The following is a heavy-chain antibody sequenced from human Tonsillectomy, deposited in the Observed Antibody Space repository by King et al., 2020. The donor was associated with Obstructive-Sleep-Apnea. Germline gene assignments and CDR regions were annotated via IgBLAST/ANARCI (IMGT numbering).Heavy chain of an antibody. CDR3: ARGPEFYYDTSGYYYFDY. D-gene: IGHD3-22*01. CDR1: GGTFSSYG. V-gene: IGHV1-69*10. J-gene: IGHJ4*02. CDR2: IIPILDIA. Sequence: QLVQSGAEVRKPGSSVKVSCKASGGTFSSYGISWVRQAPGQGLEWMGGIIPILDIADYAQKFQGRVTITADKFTSTAYMELSSLRFEDTAMYFCARGPEFYYDTSGYYYFDYWGQGTLVTVSS.